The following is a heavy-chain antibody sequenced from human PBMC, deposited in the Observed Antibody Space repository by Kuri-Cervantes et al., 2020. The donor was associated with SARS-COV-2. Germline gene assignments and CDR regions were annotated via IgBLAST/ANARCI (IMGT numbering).Heavy chain of an antibody. CDR3: ARDERAGVVN. CDR2: IYCSGST. CDR1: GGSISSSSYY. Sequence: SETLSLTCTVSGGSISSSSYYWGWHRPPPGKGLEWIGYIYCSGSTNYNPSLKSRVTISVDTSKNQFTLKRSSVTAADTAVYYCARDERAGVVNWGQGTLVTVSS. D-gene: IGHD3-16*02. V-gene: IGHV4-61*05. J-gene: IGHJ4*02.